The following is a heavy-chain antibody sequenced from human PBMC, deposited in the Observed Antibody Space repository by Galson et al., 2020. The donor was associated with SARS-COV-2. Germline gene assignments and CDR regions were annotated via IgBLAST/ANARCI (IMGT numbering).Heavy chain of an antibody. V-gene: IGHV4-59*01. CDR2: FYFSGST. Sequence: SQTLSPPCTFSGGSKSNSYWSWIRQPPGTGPEWSGYFYFSGSTNYNPSLNSRVTIPVDTSKNQFPLKLSSVTAADPAIYYCAGDDVGVTTINGFVYWGQGTPVTVSS. D-gene: IGHD5-12*01. J-gene: IGHJ4*02. CDR1: GGSKSNSY. CDR3: AGDDVGVTTINGFVY.